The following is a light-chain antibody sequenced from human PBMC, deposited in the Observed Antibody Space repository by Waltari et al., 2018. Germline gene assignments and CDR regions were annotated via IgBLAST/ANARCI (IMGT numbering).Light chain of an antibody. J-gene: IGLJ3*02. CDR1: RSNIGAGYD. CDR2: AFV. Sequence: QSVLTQPPSVSGAPGHSVTISCTGSRSNIGAGYDVHWYQQLPGAAPKLLIYAFVNRPSGVPDRFYGSKSGTSASQAINGLQAEDEAIYYCQSYDSSLNAVFGGGTKVTVL. CDR3: QSYDSSLNAV. V-gene: IGLV1-40*01.